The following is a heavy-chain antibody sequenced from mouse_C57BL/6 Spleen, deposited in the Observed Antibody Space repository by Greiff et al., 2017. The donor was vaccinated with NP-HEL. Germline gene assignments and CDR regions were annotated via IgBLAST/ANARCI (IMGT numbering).Heavy chain of an antibody. CDR1: GYAFSSSW. CDR2: IYPGDGDT. J-gene: IGHJ4*01. CDR3: ASSLLRFYAMDY. Sequence: QVQLQQSGPELVKPGASVKISCKASGYAFSSSWMNWVKQRPGKGLEWIGRIYPGDGDTNNNGKFKGKATLTADKSSSTAYMQLSSLTSEDSAVYFCASSLLRFYAMDYWGQGTSVTVSS. V-gene: IGHV1-82*01. D-gene: IGHD1-2*01.